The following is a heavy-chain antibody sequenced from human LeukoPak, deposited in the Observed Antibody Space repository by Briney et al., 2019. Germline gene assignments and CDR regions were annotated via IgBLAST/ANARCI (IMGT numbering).Heavy chain of an antibody. D-gene: IGHD5-18*01. CDR2: INTNTGNP. Sequence: ASVKVSCKASGNTFTTYAMNWVRQAPGQGLEWMGWINTNTGNPTYAQGFTGRFVFSLDTSVSTAYLQITSLKAEDTAVYYCARGTYSYGFGEEYYFDYWGQGTLVTVSP. CDR3: ARGTYSYGFGEEYYFDY. V-gene: IGHV7-4-1*02. CDR1: GNTFTTYA. J-gene: IGHJ4*02.